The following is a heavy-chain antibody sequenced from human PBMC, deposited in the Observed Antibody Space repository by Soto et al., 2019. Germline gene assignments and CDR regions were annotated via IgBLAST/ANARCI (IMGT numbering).Heavy chain of an antibody. CDR3: VGAAARGDN. V-gene: IGHV3-74*01. CDR2: VNTDGSDT. J-gene: IGHJ4*02. Sequence: GGSLRLSCAASGFSFRGYWMHWVRQAPGEGLVWVSRVNTDGSDTLYADSVKGRFTISRDNTKDTLYLQINSLRVEDTAVYYCVGAAARGDNWGQGTPVTVSS. CDR1: GFSFRGYW. D-gene: IGHD6-13*01.